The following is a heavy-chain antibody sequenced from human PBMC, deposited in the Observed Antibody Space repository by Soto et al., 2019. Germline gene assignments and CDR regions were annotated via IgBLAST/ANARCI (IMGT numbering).Heavy chain of an antibody. CDR1: GGSISSADFY. CDR2: IYHSGST. D-gene: IGHD2-21*02. V-gene: IGHV4-31*03. Sequence: QVQLQESGPGLVKPSQTLSLTCTVSGGSISSADFYWSWIRQHPGKGLEYVGYIYHSGSTYSNPSLKSRVSMSVDTSKDQFSLRLNSVTAADTAMYYCARAYCGGDCYHPCEFDYWGQGTLVTVSS. CDR3: ARAYCGGDCYHPCEFDY. J-gene: IGHJ4*02.